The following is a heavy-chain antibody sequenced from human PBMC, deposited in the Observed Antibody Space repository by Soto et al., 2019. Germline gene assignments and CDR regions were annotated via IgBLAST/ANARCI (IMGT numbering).Heavy chain of an antibody. D-gene: IGHD2-8*02. CDR2: IYHSGST. CDR3: ARDKITGLFDY. J-gene: IGHJ4*02. Sequence: SETLSLTCTVSGGSISSSNWWTWVRQPPGKGLEWIGEIYHSGSTNYNPSLKSRVTISVDTSKNQFSLKLTSVTAADTAVYYCARDKITGLFDYWGQGTLVTVSS. CDR1: GGSISSSNW. V-gene: IGHV4-4*02.